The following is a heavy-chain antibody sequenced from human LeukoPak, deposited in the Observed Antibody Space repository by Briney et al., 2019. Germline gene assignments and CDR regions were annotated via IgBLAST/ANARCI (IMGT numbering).Heavy chain of an antibody. CDR2: INTDGSTT. V-gene: IGHV3-74*01. J-gene: IGHJ4*02. CDR1: GFTFSSLW. Sequence: GGSLRLSCAASGFTFSSLWMYWVRQVPGKGLKWVSRINTDGSTTNYADSVKGRFTISRDNAKNTLYLQMNSLRAEDTAVYYCARAGYNSGYYYFDYWGQGTLVTVSS. CDR3: ARAGYNSGYYYFDY. D-gene: IGHD6-19*01.